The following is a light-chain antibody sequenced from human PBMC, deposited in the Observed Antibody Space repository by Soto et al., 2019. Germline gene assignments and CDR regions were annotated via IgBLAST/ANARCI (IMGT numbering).Light chain of an antibody. Sequence: HSALTQPPSASGSPGQSVTISCTGTSSDIGSYFYVSWYQQHPGKAPKLMIYEVTKRPSGVPDRFSGSKSGNTASLTVSGLQVGDEANYYCSVYAGGDNVIFGGGTQLTVL. J-gene: IGLJ2*01. CDR3: SVYAGGDNVI. CDR1: SSDIGSYFY. CDR2: EVT. V-gene: IGLV2-8*01.